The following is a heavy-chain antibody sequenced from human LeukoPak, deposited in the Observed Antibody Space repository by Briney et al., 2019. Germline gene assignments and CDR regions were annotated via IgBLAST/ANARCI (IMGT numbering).Heavy chain of an antibody. Sequence: GGSLRLSCAASGFTFSSYAMGWVRQAPGKGLEWVSAISGSGGSTYYADSVKGRFTISRGNSKNTLYLQMNSLRAEDTAVYCCAKDWEVLLWFGEFSYFDYWGQGTLVTVSS. CDR2: ISGSGGST. CDR1: GFTFSSYA. CDR3: AKDWEVLLWFGEFSYFDY. V-gene: IGHV3-23*01. J-gene: IGHJ4*02. D-gene: IGHD3-10*01.